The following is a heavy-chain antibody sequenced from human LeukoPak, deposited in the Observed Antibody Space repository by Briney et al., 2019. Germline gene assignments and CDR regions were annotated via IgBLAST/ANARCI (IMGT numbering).Heavy chain of an antibody. CDR3: ARAHYDSSGYSEY. CDR2: ISAYNGNT. J-gene: IGHJ4*02. V-gene: IGHV1-18*01. CDR1: GSTFTSYG. D-gene: IGHD3-22*01. Sequence: ASVKFSCKAFGSTFTSYGISWVRQALGQGLKWMGWISAYNGNTNNAQKLQGRVTMTTDTSTSTAYMELRSLRSDDTAVYYCARAHYDSSGYSEYWGQGTLVTVSS.